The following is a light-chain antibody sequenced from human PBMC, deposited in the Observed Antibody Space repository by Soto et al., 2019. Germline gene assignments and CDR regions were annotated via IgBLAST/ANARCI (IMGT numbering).Light chain of an antibody. Sequence: QSVLTQPPLASGTPGQRVTISCSGSSSNIGSNTVTWYQQLPGTAPKLLFYTDNQRPSGVPGRFSGSKSGTSASLAISGLQSEDEAEYYCAAWDDSLNGRVFGGGTKLTVL. CDR2: TDN. CDR3: AAWDDSLNGRV. J-gene: IGLJ3*02. CDR1: SSNIGSNT. V-gene: IGLV1-44*01.